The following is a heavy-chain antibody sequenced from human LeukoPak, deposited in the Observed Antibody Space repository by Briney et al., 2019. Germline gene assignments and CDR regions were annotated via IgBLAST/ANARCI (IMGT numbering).Heavy chain of an antibody. D-gene: IGHD6-13*01. J-gene: IGHJ4*02. Sequence: GASVKVSCKASGGTFSSYAISWVRQAPGQGLEWMGGIIPIFGTANYAQKFQGRVTITADESTSTAYMELSSLRSEDTAVYYCARAHPIVAAGFFDYWGQGTLVTVSS. CDR1: GGTFSSYA. CDR3: ARAHPIVAAGFFDY. V-gene: IGHV1-69*13. CDR2: IIPIFGTA.